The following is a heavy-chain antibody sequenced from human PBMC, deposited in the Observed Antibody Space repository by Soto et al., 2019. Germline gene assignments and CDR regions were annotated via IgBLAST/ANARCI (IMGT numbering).Heavy chain of an antibody. D-gene: IGHD5-12*01. V-gene: IGHV2-26*01. CDR3: ARLGDGYNYYFDY. Sequence: KSGPTLVNPTDTRTLTCTVSGFSLSNARMGVSWIRQPPGKALEWLAHIFSNDEKSYSTSLKSRLTTSKDTSKSQVVLTMTNMDPVDTATYYCARLGDGYNYYFDYWGQGTLVTVSS. CDR2: IFSNDEK. CDR1: GFSLSNARMG. J-gene: IGHJ4*02.